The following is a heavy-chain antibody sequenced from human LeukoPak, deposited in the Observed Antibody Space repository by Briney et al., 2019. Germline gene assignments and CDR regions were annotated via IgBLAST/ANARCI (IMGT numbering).Heavy chain of an antibody. V-gene: IGHV4-34*01. CDR1: GGSFSGYY. J-gene: IGHJ6*03. Sequence: PSETLSLTCAVYGGSFSGYYWSWIRQPPGKGLEWIGEINHSGSTNYNPSLKSRVTISVDTSKNQFSLKLSSVTAADTAVYYCARLSSGWYLDYYYYMDVWGKGTTVTVSS. D-gene: IGHD6-19*01. CDR3: ARLSSGWYLDYYYYMDV. CDR2: INHSGST.